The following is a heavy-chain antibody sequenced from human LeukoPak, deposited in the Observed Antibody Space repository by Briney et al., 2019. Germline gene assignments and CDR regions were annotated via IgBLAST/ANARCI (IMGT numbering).Heavy chain of an antibody. J-gene: IGHJ4*02. CDR1: GFTFSSYA. V-gene: IGHV3-23*01. CDR3: ARDQLELPSGSSLHY. CDR2: ISGSGGST. Sequence: GGSLRLSCAASGFTFSSYALSWVRQAPGKGLEWVSAISGSGGSTYYADSVKGRFTISRDNSKNTLYLQMNSLRAEDTAVYYCARDQLELPSGSSLHYWGQGTLVTVSS. D-gene: IGHD1-26*01.